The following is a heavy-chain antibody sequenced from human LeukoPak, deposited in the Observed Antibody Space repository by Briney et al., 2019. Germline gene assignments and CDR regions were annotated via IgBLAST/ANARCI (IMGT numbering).Heavy chain of an antibody. CDR3: ARGGLRPHYYIYV. V-gene: IGHV1-18*01. CDR2: ISIYNGNT. Sequence: AAAKVSSKASGYTFSSYGNSWVRRPPAQGLEGMGGISIYNGNTNYTQTLQGRVTMTTDTSTSTAYMELRSLKSDDTAVYYCARGGLRPHYYIYVWGKETTVILSS. D-gene: IGHD4-17*01. CDR1: GYTFSSYG. J-gene: IGHJ6*03.